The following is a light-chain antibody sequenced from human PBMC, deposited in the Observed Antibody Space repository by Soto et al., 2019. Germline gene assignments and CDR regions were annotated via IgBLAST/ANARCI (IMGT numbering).Light chain of an antibody. CDR3: SSYTSSSTVV. V-gene: IGLV2-14*01. CDR1: SSDVGGYNY. Sequence: QSVLTQPASVSGSPGQSITISCTGTSSDVGGYNYVSWYQQHPGKAPKLMIYDVSNRPSGISNRSSGFKSGNTASLTISGLQAEDEADYYCSSYTSSSTVVFGGGTK. CDR2: DVS. J-gene: IGLJ2*01.